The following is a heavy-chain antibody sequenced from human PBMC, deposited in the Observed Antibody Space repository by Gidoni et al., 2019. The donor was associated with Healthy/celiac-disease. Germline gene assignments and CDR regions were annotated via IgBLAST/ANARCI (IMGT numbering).Heavy chain of an antibody. D-gene: IGHD6-6*01. CDR2: INHSGST. J-gene: IGHJ5*02. CDR3: ARGPFAHRRIAARPHWFDP. V-gene: IGHV4-34*01. CDR1: GGSFSGYY. Sequence: QVQLQQWGAGLLKPSETLSLTCAVYGGSFSGYYWSWIRQPPGKGLEWIGEINHSGSTNYNPSLKSRVTISVDTSKNQFSLKLSSVTAADTAVYYCARGPFAHRRIAARPHWFDPWGQGTLVTVSS.